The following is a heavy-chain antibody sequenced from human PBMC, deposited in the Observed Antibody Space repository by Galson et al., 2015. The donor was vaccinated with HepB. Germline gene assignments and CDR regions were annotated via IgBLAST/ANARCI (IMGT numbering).Heavy chain of an antibody. J-gene: IGHJ4*02. D-gene: IGHD3-22*01. CDR1: GFTFGTYS. CDR2: ISTSSSAI. CDR3: ARVGYYDIFVPAHY. Sequence: SLRLSCAASGFTFGTYSMSWVRQAPGKGLEWLSCISTSSSAIYYADSVRGRFTISRDNAKDSLYLQMNSLRAEDTAVYYCARVGYYDIFVPAHYWGQGTLVTVSS. V-gene: IGHV3-48*01.